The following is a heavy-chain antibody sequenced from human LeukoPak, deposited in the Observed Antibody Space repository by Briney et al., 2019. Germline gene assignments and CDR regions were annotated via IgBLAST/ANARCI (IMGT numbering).Heavy chain of an antibody. J-gene: IGHJ6*03. CDR1: GFTFSSYG. V-gene: IGHV3-23*01. D-gene: IGHD2-8*01. Sequence: GGTLRLSCAVSGFTFSSYGMSWVRQAPGKGLEWVSSISGSGGSTFYADSVKGRFTISKDNSKNTLYLQMNSLRAEDTAVYYCANGYCTNGVCYPYYYYYMDVWGKGTTVTVSS. CDR3: ANGYCTNGVCYPYYYYYMDV. CDR2: ISGSGGST.